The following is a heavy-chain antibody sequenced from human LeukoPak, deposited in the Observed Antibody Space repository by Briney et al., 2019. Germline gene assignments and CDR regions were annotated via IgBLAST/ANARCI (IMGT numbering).Heavy chain of an antibody. V-gene: IGHV3-74*01. CDR3: AKDLYYDILTGYLYPSDAFDI. D-gene: IGHD3-9*01. J-gene: IGHJ3*02. CDR2: INSDGSTT. Sequence: PGGSLRLSCAVSGFTFSNYWMHWVRQVPGKGLVWVSRINSDGSTTNYADSVKGRFTISRDNAKNTLYLQINSLRAEDTAVYYCAKDLYYDILTGYLYPSDAFDIWGQGTMVTVSS. CDR1: GFTFSNYW.